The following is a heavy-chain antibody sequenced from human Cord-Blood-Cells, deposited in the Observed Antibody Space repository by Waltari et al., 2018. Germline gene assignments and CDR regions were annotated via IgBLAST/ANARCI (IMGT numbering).Heavy chain of an antibody. V-gene: IGHV4-34*01. CDR2: SNHSGST. D-gene: IGHD6-13*01. J-gene: IGHJ4*02. Sequence: QVQLQQWGAGLLTPSETLSLTCAVYGGSFSGYYWGWIRQPPGKGLVWIGESNHSGSTNYNPSLKSRVTISVDTAKNQFSLKLSSVTAADTAVYYCARVGSGYDYWGQGTLVTVSS. CDR3: ARVGSGYDY. CDR1: GGSFSGYY.